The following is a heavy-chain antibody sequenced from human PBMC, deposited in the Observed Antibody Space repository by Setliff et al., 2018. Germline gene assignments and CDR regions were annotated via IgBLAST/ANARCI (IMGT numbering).Heavy chain of an antibody. D-gene: IGHD3-10*01. J-gene: IGHJ6*04. CDR3: ARGTDYHGSGSYWAKDV. CDR2: ISAYNGDT. V-gene: IGHV1-18*01. CDR1: SYTFSSYG. Sequence: ASVKVSCKASSYTFSSYGISWVRQAPGQGLEWMGWISAYNGDTNYAQNLQGRVTITADESTTTAYMELGSLRSDDTAVYYCARGTDYHGSGSYWAKDVWGEGTTVTVSS.